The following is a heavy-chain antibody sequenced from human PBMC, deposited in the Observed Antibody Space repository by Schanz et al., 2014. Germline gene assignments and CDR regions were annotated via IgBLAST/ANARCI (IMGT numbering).Heavy chain of an antibody. CDR2: ISTSNGNT. Sequence: QLQLVQSGAEVKKPGSSVKVSCKLSGGTFSSYTISWMRQAPGQGLEWMGWISTSNGNTNYAQKLQGRVTMTTDTSTSTAYMELRSLRSDDTAVYYCATMWGYCTATACQILEVLDVWGQGTMVTVSS. CDR1: GGTFSSYT. CDR3: ATMWGYCTATACQILEVLDV. D-gene: IGHD2-8*02. V-gene: IGHV1-18*01. J-gene: IGHJ3*01.